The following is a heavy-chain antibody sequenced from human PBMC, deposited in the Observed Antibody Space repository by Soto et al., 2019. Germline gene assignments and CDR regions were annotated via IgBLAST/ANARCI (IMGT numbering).Heavy chain of an antibody. CDR1: GFTFSSYA. D-gene: IGHD3-22*01. V-gene: IGHV3-30-3*01. J-gene: IGHJ4*02. Sequence: QVQLVESGGGVVQPGRSLRLSCAASGFTFSSYAMHWVRQAPGKGLEWVAVISYDGSNKYYADSVKGRFTISRDNSKNTLYLQMNSLIAEDTAVYYCARDTRAGSSGYYAAFDYWGQGTLVTVSS. CDR2: ISYDGSNK. CDR3: ARDTRAGSSGYYAAFDY.